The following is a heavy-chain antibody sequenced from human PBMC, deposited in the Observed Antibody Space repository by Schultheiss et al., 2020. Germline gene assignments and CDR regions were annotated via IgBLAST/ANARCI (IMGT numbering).Heavy chain of an antibody. CDR3: ARESTVTSYYYYYGMDV. CDR1: GFTFSSYS. Sequence: WGSLRLSCAASGFTFSSYSMNWVRQAPGKGLEWVSYISSSSSTIYYADSVKGRFTISRDNAKNSLYLQMNSLRAEDTAVYYCARESTVTSYYYYYGMDVWGQGTTVTVSS. D-gene: IGHD4-17*01. J-gene: IGHJ6*02. CDR2: ISSSSSTI. V-gene: IGHV3-48*01.